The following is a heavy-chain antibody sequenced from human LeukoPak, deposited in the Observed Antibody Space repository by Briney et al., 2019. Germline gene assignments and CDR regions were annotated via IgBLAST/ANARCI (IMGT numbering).Heavy chain of an antibody. J-gene: IGHJ5*02. V-gene: IGHV4-34*01. CDR1: GGSIRSNY. CDR3: ARVHRYSSSWERGKMNWFDP. D-gene: IGHD6-13*01. CDR2: INHSGST. Sequence: SETLSLTCSVSGGSIRSNYWSWIRQPPGKGLEWIGEINHSGSTNYNPSLKSRVTISVDTSKNQFSLKLSSVTAADTAVYYCARVHRYSSSWERGKMNWFDPWGQGTLVTVSS.